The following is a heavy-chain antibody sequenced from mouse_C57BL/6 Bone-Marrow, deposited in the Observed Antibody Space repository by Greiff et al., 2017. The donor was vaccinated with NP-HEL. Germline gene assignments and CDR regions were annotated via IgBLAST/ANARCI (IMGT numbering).Heavy chain of an antibody. Sequence: EVQLVESEGGLVQPGSSMKLSCTTSGFTFSDYYMAWVRQVPEKGLDWVANINYDGSSTYYLDSLKSRFILSRDNAKNTLYLQMSSLKSEDAATYYCAREGGLRRRTYAMDYWGQGTSVTVSS. V-gene: IGHV5-16*01. D-gene: IGHD2-4*01. CDR2: INYDGSST. J-gene: IGHJ4*01. CDR3: AREGGLRRRTYAMDY. CDR1: GFTFSDYY.